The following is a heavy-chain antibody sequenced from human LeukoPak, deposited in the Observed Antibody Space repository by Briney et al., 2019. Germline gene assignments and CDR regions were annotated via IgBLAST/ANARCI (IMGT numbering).Heavy chain of an antibody. V-gene: IGHV3-11*04. D-gene: IGHD2-15*01. CDR2: ISSSGSTI. CDR3: ARDPTLGYCSGGSCYSSPTFDY. Sequence: PGGSLRLSCAASGFTFSDYYMSWIRQAPGKWLEWVSYISSSGSTIYYADSVKGRFTISRDNAKNSLYLQMNSLRAEDTAVYYCARDPTLGYCSGGSCYSSPTFDYWGQGTLVTVSS. CDR1: GFTFSDYY. J-gene: IGHJ4*02.